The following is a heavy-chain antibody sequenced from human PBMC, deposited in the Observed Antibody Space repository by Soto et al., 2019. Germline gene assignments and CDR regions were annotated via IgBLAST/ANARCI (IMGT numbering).Heavy chain of an antibody. CDR3: AIGLLGVLTYFES. CDR2: IFPLTDIP. V-gene: IGHV1-69*02. J-gene: IGHJ4*02. CDR1: GGTFRNYP. D-gene: IGHD2-8*01. Sequence: QVQLVQSGTEVKKPGSSVKVSCKASGGTFRNYPITWVRQAPGQGLEWMGSIFPLTDIPDYAQNFQARLTISADKSTRLAYMELSSLTSDDTARYFCAIGLLGVLTYFESWGQGTLVTVAS.